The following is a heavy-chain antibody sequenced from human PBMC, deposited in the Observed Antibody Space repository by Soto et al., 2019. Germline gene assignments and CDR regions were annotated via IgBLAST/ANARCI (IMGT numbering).Heavy chain of an antibody. J-gene: IGHJ3*02. Sequence: QVQLVQSGAEVKKPGASVKVSCKASGYTFTSYYMHWVRQAPGQGLEWMGIINPSGGSTSYAQKFQGRVTMTRDTSTSTVYMELSSRRSEDTAVYYCARVSVDSSGLSDAFDIWGQGTMVTVSS. CDR3: ARVSVDSSGLSDAFDI. CDR2: INPSGGST. D-gene: IGHD3-22*01. V-gene: IGHV1-46*01. CDR1: GYTFTSYY.